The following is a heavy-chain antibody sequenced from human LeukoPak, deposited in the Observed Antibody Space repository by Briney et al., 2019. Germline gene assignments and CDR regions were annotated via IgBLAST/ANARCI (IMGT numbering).Heavy chain of an antibody. Sequence: SETLSLTCTVSGYSISSGYYWGWIRQPPGKGLEWIGRIYHSGSTYYNPSLKSRVTISLDTSKNQFSLKLSSVTAADTAVYYCARDRVGDYFDYWGQGTLVIVSS. CDR3: ARDRVGDYFDY. D-gene: IGHD3-16*01. V-gene: IGHV4-38-2*02. CDR1: GYSISSGYY. J-gene: IGHJ4*02. CDR2: IYHSGST.